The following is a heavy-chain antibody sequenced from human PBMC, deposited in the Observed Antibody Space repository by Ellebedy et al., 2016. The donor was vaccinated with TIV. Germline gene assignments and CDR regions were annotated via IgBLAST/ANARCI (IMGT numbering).Heavy chain of an antibody. J-gene: IGHJ4*02. V-gene: IGHV5-51*01. CDR2: IYGGDSDT. D-gene: IGHD6-13*01. CDR1: GGIFTSYW. CDR3: ARLVSSAGTDH. Sequence: PGGSLRLSCKMSGGIFTSYWIGWVRQLPGKGLEWMGVIYGGDSDTRYSPSFQGQVTISADKSISTAYLQWTSLAASDTATYYCARLVSSAGTDHWGQGTVVIVS.